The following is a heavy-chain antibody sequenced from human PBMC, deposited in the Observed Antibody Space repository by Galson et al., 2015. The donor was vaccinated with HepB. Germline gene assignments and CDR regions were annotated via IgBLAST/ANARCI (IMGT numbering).Heavy chain of an antibody. Sequence: SLRLSCAASGFTFSSYGMHWVRQAPGKGLEWVAVIWYDGSNKYYGDSLKGRFTISRDNSKNTLYLQMDSLRAEDTAVYYCARDEGSGGPFDYWGQGTLVTVSS. D-gene: IGHD2-15*01. CDR2: IWYDGSNK. CDR1: GFTFSSYG. CDR3: ARDEGSGGPFDY. V-gene: IGHV3-33*08. J-gene: IGHJ4*02.